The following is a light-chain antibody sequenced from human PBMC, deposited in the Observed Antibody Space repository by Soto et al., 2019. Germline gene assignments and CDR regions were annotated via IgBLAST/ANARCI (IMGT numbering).Light chain of an antibody. V-gene: IGKV1-27*01. CDR3: QKCQSAPLT. CDR2: AAS. Sequence: DIEMTQSPSSLSSSVGDRVTISCRASQGISKCLAWYQQKPGKVPKLLIYAASTLPSGVPSRFSGSGSGTDFTLTISSLQPEDVATYYCQKCQSAPLTFGPGTKVDIK. J-gene: IGKJ3*01. CDR1: QGISKC.